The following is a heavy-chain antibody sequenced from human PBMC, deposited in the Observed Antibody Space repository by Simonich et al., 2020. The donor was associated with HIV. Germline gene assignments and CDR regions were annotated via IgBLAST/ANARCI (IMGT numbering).Heavy chain of an antibody. D-gene: IGHD3-22*01. Sequence: EVHLVESGGGLVKPGGSLRLSCAASEFTFTSYSMNWVRQAPGKGLVGVSSISSTSSFIYYADSVKGRFIISRDNAKNSLYLQMNSLRAEDTAVYYCTRDTFYYDTSGPFPWGPGTLVTVSS. CDR2: ISSTSSFI. CDR3: TRDTFYYDTSGPFP. CDR1: EFTFTSYS. J-gene: IGHJ5*02. V-gene: IGHV3-21*01.